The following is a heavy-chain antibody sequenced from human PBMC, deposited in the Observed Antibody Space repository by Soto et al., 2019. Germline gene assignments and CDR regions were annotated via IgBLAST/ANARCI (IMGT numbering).Heavy chain of an antibody. Sequence: PGGSLRLSCAASGFTFSSYSMNWVRQAPGKGLEWVSYISSSSSTIYYADSVKGRFTISRDNAKNSLYLQMNSLRDEDTAVYYCARVGSGYRLRYGDVWGQGTTVTVSS. CDR3: ARVGSGYRLRYGDV. CDR1: GFTFSSYS. J-gene: IGHJ6*02. V-gene: IGHV3-48*02. D-gene: IGHD3-3*01. CDR2: ISSSSSTI.